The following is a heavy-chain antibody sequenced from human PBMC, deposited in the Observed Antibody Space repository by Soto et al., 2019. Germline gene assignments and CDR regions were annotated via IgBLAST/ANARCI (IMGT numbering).Heavy chain of an antibody. CDR3: ASWYCSGGSCNFDY. J-gene: IGHJ4*02. CDR2: IYHSGST. Sequence: QLQLQESGSGLVKPSQTLSLTCAVSGGSISSGGYSWSWIRQPPGKGLEWIGYIYHSGSTYYNPSLKSRVTISVDRSKNQFSLKLSSVTAADTAVYYCASWYCSGGSCNFDYWGQGTLVTVSS. D-gene: IGHD2-15*01. CDR1: GGSISSGGYS. V-gene: IGHV4-30-2*01.